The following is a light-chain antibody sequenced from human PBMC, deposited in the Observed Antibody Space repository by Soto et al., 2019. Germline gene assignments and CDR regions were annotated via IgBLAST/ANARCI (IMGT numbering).Light chain of an antibody. CDR1: NIDSRT. J-gene: IGLJ1*01. CDR3: QVWDNVDDHIYV. CDR2: DNS. Sequence: SYQLTRPPSVSVAPGQTATISCGENNIDSRTVHWYQQKPGQAPLLVVYDNSFRPSGIPNRFSGSNSGNTATLTISRVEAGDEADYYCQVWDNVDDHIYVFGTGTKVTVL. V-gene: IGLV3-21*02.